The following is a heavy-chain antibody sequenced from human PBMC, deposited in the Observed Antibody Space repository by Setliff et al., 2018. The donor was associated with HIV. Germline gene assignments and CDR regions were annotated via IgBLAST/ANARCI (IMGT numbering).Heavy chain of an antibody. CDR2: IYYSGST. Sequence: SETLSLTCTVSGDSINSGNYYWSWIRQHPGKGLEWIGRIYYSGSTNYNPSLKSRVTISVDTSKNQFSLKLSSVTAADTAVYYCARGVSSPQLLYHYYYMDVWGKGTTVTVSS. CDR1: GDSINSGNYY. CDR3: ARGVSSPQLLYHYYYMDV. V-gene: IGHV4-61*01. D-gene: IGHD6-19*01. J-gene: IGHJ6*03.